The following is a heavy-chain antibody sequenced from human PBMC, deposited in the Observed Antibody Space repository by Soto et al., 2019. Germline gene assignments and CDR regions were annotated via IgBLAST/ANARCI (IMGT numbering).Heavy chain of an antibody. J-gene: IGHJ4*02. CDR1: GFTFSSYW. Sequence: GSLRLSCAASGFTFSSYWMSWVRQAPGKGLEWVANIKQDGSEKYYVDSVKGRFTISRDNAKNSLYLKMNSLRAEDTAVYYCARDTGSSGWYGGAYFDYWGQGTLVTVSS. D-gene: IGHD6-19*01. CDR3: ARDTGSSGWYGGAYFDY. CDR2: IKQDGSEK. V-gene: IGHV3-7*01.